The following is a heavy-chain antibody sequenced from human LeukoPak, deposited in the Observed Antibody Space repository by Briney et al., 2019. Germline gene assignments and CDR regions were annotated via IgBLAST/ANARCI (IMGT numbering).Heavy chain of an antibody. CDR2: ISGSSSYI. Sequence: GGSLRLSCAASGFTFSSYSMNWVRQAPGKGLEWVSSISGSSSYIYYADSVKGRFTISRHNAKNSLYLQMNSLRADDTAVYYCAREDASSSDYWGQGTLVTVSS. J-gene: IGHJ4*02. D-gene: IGHD6-13*01. V-gene: IGHV3-21*01. CDR1: GFTFSSYS. CDR3: AREDASSSDY.